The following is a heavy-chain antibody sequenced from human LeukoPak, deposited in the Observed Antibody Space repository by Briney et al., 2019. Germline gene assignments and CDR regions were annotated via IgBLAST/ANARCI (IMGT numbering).Heavy chain of an antibody. V-gene: IGHV4-59*01. D-gene: IGHD6-13*01. Sequence: KPSETLSLTCTVSGGSINSYYWSWIRQPPRKGLEWIGYIYYSGSTNYNPSLKSRVTISVDTSKNQFSLRLSSVTAADTAVYYCARVTGYMTEDYFDYWGQGTLITVSS. J-gene: IGHJ4*02. CDR1: GGSINSYY. CDR2: IYYSGST. CDR3: ARVTGYMTEDYFDY.